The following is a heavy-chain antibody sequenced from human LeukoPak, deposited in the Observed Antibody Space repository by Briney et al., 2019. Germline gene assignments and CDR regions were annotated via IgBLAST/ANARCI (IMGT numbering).Heavy chain of an antibody. CDR2: MNPNSANT. D-gene: IGHD2-2*01. Sequence: GASVKVSCKTSGYTFSTYDINWLRQAAGQGLEWMGWMNPNSANTGFAQKFQRRAAITRDTSTATAYLELSSLTSEDTAVYYCARAIRYQLLSDYWGQGTLVTVSS. CDR3: ARAIRYQLLSDY. J-gene: IGHJ4*02. CDR1: GYTFSTYD. V-gene: IGHV1-8*03.